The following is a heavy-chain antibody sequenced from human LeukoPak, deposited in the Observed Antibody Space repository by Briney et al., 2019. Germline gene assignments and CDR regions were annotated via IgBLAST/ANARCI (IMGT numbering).Heavy chain of an antibody. CDR1: GFTFSSYS. V-gene: IGHV3-21*01. CDR2: ISSSSSYI. CDR3: AREHSRGFDY. Sequence: PGGSLRLSCAASGFTFSSYSMNWVRQAPGKGLEWVSSISSSSSYIYYADSVKGRFTIPRDSAKNSLYLQTNSLRAEDTAVYYCAREHSRGFDYWGQGTLVTVSS. D-gene: IGHD4-11*01. J-gene: IGHJ4*02.